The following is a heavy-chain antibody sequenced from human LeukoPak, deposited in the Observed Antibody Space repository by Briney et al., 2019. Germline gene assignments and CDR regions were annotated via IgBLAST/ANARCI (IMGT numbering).Heavy chain of an antibody. CDR1: GFTFADYV. D-gene: IGHD6-13*01. CDR3: AKGNLIAAAGTPDAFDI. Sequence: HTGGSLRLSCAASGFTFADYVMHWVRQAPGKGLEWVSGISWNSGSIGYADSVKGRFTISRDNAKNSLYLQMNSLRAEDTALYYCAKGNLIAAAGTPDAFDIWGQGTMVTVSS. V-gene: IGHV3-9*01. J-gene: IGHJ3*02. CDR2: ISWNSGSI.